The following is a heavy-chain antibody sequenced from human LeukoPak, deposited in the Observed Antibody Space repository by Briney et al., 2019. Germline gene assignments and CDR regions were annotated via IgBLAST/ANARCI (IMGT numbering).Heavy chain of an antibody. V-gene: IGHV4-59*01. CDR3: ARPLIVGGGVSWFDP. CDR1: GGSISRYY. CDR2: IYYSGST. J-gene: IGHJ5*02. Sequence: SETLSLTCTVSGGSISRYYWSWLRQPPGKGLEGIGYIYYSGSTNYNPSLKSRVTISVDTSKNQFYLKLSSVTAADTAVYYCARPLIVGGGVSWFDPWGQGTLVTVSS. D-gene: IGHD1-26*01.